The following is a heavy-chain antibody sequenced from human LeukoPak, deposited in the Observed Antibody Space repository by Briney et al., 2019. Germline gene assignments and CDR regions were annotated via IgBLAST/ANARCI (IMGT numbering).Heavy chain of an antibody. D-gene: IGHD1-20*01. CDR3: ATYNWVYEADY. V-gene: IGHV3-23*01. Sequence: SGGSLRLSCAASGFTFSRYGMSWVRQAPGKGLEWVSAISGGGGNTYYADSVKGRFTISRDNSKNTLYLHMNSLRAEDTAVYYCATYNWVYEADYWGQGTLVTVSS. CDR2: ISGGGGNT. J-gene: IGHJ4*02. CDR1: GFTFSRYG.